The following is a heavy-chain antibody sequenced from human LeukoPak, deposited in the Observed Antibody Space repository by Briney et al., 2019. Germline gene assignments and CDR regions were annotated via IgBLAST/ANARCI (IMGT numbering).Heavy chain of an antibody. CDR2: TYYRSKWYN. CDR3: ARDVAVAGSGMFDY. Sequence: SQTLSLTCAISGDSVSSNSAAWNWIRQSPPRGLEWLGRTYYRSKWYNDYAVSVKSRITINPDTSKNQFSLQLNSVTPEDTAVYYCARDVAVAGSGMFDYWGQGTLVTVSS. CDR1: GDSVSSNSAA. V-gene: IGHV6-1*01. J-gene: IGHJ4*02. D-gene: IGHD6-19*01.